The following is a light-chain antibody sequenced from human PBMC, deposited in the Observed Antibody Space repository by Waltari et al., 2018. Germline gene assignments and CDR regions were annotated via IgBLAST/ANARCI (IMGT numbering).Light chain of an antibody. CDR2: DAA. J-gene: IGKJ4*01. CDR1: QTVNSY. CDR3: QQRRDWPLT. Sequence: EIVLAQYPATLSLSPGERATLSCRASQTVNSYLAWYQQKPGQAPRLLIYDAANRATGIPARFSGRGSGTDFALTISSLEPEDFAVYYCQQRRDWPLTFGGGTRVEIK. V-gene: IGKV3-11*01.